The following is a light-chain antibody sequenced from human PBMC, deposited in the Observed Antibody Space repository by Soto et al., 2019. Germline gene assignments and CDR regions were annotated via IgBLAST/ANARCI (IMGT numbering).Light chain of an antibody. CDR1: QSVLYSSNNKNY. J-gene: IGKJ3*01. CDR2: WAS. CDR3: QQYYSTPS. V-gene: IGKV4-1*01. Sequence: DIVMTQSPDSLAVSLGERATINCKSSQSVLYSSNNKNYLAWYQQKPGQPPKLLIYWASTRESGVPDRFSGSGSGTDFPLTISSLQAEDVAVYYCQQYYSTPSFGPGTKVDIK.